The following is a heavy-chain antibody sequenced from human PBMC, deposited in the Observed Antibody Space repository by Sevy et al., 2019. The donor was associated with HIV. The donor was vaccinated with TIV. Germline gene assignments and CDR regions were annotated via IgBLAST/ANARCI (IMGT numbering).Heavy chain of an antibody. CDR2: IYYSGST. CDR1: GGSISIYY. V-gene: IGHV4-59*13. Sequence: SETLSLTCTVSGGSISIYYWSWIRQPPGKGLEWIGYIYYSGSTNYNPSLKSRVTMSVDTSKNQFSLKLRSVTAADTAVYYCARGNMVREDWKYFQDWGQGALVTVSS. D-gene: IGHD3-10*01. CDR3: ARGNMVREDWKYFQD. J-gene: IGHJ1*01.